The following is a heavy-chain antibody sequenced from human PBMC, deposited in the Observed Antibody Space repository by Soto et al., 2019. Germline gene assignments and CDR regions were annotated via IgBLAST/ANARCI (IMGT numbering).Heavy chain of an antibody. J-gene: IGHJ4*02. CDR2: ISYDGSNK. D-gene: IGHD3-22*01. V-gene: IGHV3-30-3*01. CDR3: ARDGGPYYYDSSGSLDY. Sequence: GGSLRLSCAASGFTFSSYAMHWVRQAPGKGLEWVAVISYDGSNKYYADSVKGRFTISRDNSKNTLYLQMNSLRAEDTAVYYCARDGGPYYYDSSGSLDYWGQGTLVTVSS. CDR1: GFTFSSYA.